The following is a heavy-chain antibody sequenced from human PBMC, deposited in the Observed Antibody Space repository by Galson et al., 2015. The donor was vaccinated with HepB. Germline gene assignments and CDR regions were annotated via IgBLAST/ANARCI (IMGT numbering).Heavy chain of an antibody. J-gene: IGHJ4*02. Sequence: SLRLSCAASGFTFRSYWMHWVRQAPGKGLVWVSGINSDDSSTIYADSVKGRFITSRDNATNTLYLYMNSLRAEDTAFYYCAREDPLASFDYWGQGTLVTVSS. CDR1: GFTFRSYW. CDR3: AREDPLASFDY. V-gene: IGHV3-74*01. CDR2: INSDDSST.